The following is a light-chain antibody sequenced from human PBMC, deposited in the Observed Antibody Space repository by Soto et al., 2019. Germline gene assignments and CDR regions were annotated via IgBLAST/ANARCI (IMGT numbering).Light chain of an antibody. V-gene: IGLV2-14*01. CDR3: SSYTSSSFYV. Sequence: QSVLTRAAYVSGSAGEAITITYTGTSSDVGGYNYVSWYQQHPGKAPKLMIYDVSNRPSGVSNRFSGSKSGNTASLTISGLQAEDEADYYCSSYTSSSFYVFGTGTKVTVL. CDR1: SSDVGGYNY. CDR2: DVS. J-gene: IGLJ1*01.